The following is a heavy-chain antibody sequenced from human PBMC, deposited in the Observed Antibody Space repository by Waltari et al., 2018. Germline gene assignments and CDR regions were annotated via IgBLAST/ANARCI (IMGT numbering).Heavy chain of an antibody. D-gene: IGHD3-16*01. J-gene: IGHJ5*02. Sequence: QVQLQESGPGLVKPSETLSLTCTVSGGSISSHYWSWIRQPPGKGLEWIGYIYYSGRTNYNPALNSRVTISVDTSKNQFSLKLSSVTAADTAVYYCASGGVPLDPWGQGTLVTVSS. CDR2: IYYSGRT. CDR1: GGSISSHY. V-gene: IGHV4-59*11. CDR3: ASGGVPLDP.